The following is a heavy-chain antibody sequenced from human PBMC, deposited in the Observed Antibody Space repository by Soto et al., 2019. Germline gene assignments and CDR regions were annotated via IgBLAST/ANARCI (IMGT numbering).Heavy chain of an antibody. J-gene: IGHJ3*02. Sequence: GGFLRLSCAASGFTFSSYWMHWVHQAPGKGLVWVSRINSDGSSTSYADSVKGRFTISRDNAKNTLYLQMNSLRAEDTAVYYCASEGYSSSSAFDIWGQGTMVTVSS. V-gene: IGHV3-74*01. D-gene: IGHD6-6*01. CDR2: INSDGSST. CDR3: ASEGYSSSSAFDI. CDR1: GFTFSSYW.